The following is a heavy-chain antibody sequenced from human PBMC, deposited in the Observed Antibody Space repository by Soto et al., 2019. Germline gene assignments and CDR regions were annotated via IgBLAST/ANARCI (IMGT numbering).Heavy chain of an antibody. CDR1: GITFSNYA. D-gene: IGHD3-3*01. Sequence: GGSLRLSCAASGITFSNYAMSWVRQAPGKGLEWVSTIKGSGDNTYYADSVKGRFTISRDNSKNTLYLQMNSLRTEDTAVYYCARALDFWSAYFDYWGQGSLVTVSS. CDR3: ARALDFWSAYFDY. J-gene: IGHJ4*02. V-gene: IGHV3-23*01. CDR2: IKGSGDNT.